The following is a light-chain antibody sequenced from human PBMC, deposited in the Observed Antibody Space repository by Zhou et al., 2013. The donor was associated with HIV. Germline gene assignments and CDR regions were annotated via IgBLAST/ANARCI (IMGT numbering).Light chain of an antibody. CDR2: GAS. CDR1: QSVGSS. J-gene: IGKJ4*01. CDR3: QQYGSSPPVT. Sequence: EVVLTQSPATLSLSPGERVTLSCRASQSVGSSLGWYQQKPGQAPRLLIYGASSRATGIPDRFSGSGSGTDFTLTISRLEPEDFAVYYCQQYGSSPPVTFGGGTKVEIK. V-gene: IGKV3-20*01.